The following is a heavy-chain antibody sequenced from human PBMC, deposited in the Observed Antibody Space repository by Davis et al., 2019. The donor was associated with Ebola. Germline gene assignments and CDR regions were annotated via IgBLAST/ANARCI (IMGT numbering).Heavy chain of an antibody. CDR3: AKDTSNIWFDI. V-gene: IGHV3-23*01. J-gene: IGHJ3*02. Sequence: GGSLRPSCAASGFIFSSYVMSWVRQAPGKGLEWVSTLGTSADTYYADSVKGRFTISRDNSKNTLYLQMNGLRVEDTAIYYCAKDTSNIWFDIWGQGTMVTVSS. CDR1: GFIFSSYV. CDR2: LGTSADT. D-gene: IGHD1-26*01.